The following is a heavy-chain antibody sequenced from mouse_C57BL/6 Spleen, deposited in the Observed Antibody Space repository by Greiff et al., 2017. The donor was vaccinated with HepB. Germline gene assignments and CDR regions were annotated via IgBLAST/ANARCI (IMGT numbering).Heavy chain of an antibody. V-gene: IGHV1-55*01. Sequence: QVQLQQPGAELVKPGASVKMSCKASGYTFTSYWITWVKQRPGQGLEWIGDIYPGSGSTNYNEKFKSKATLPVDTSSSTAYMQLSSLTSEDSAVYYCARPGKAHYYSNYVDWYFDVWGTGTTVTVSS. J-gene: IGHJ1*03. CDR3: ARPGKAHYYSNYVDWYFDV. CDR2: IYPGSGST. D-gene: IGHD2-5*01. CDR1: GYTFTSYW.